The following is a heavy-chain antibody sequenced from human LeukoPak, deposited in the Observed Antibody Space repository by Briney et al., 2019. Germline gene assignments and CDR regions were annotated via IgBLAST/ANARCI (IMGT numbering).Heavy chain of an antibody. D-gene: IGHD2-8*01. J-gene: IGHJ4*02. CDR2: MNPNSGNT. V-gene: IGHV1-8*03. Sequence: GASVKVSCKASGYTFTSYDINWVRQATGQGLEWVGWMNPNSGNTGYAQKFQGRVTITRNTSISTAYMELSSLRSEDTAVYYCARGSMVYAVRYFDYWGQGTLVTVSS. CDR1: GYTFTSYD. CDR3: ARGSMVYAVRYFDY.